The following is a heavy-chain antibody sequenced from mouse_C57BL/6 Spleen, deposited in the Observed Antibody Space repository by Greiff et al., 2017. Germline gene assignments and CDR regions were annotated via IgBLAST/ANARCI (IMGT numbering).Heavy chain of an antibody. CDR2: IDPSDSYT. CDR1: GYTFTSYW. J-gene: IGHJ4*01. Sequence: QVQLQQPGAELVMPGASVKLSCKASGYTFTSYWMHWVKQRPGQGLEWIGEIDPSDSYTNYNHKFKGKSTLTVDKSSSTAYMQLSSLTSEDSAVYYCARMEGAMDYWGQGTSVTVSS. V-gene: IGHV1-69*01. CDR3: ARMEGAMDY.